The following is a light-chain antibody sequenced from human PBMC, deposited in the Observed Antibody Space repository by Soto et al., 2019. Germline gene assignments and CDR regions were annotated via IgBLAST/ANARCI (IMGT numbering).Light chain of an antibody. CDR1: QSFRNY. CDR2: DAS. CDR3: QQRNDWVT. Sequence: EVVLTQSPATLSLSPGERATLSCRASQSFRNYLACYQQKPGQAPRLLIYDASTRATGIPARFSGSGSGTDFILTISSLEPEDSGVYYCQQRNDWVTFGGGTKVEIK. V-gene: IGKV3-11*01. J-gene: IGKJ4*01.